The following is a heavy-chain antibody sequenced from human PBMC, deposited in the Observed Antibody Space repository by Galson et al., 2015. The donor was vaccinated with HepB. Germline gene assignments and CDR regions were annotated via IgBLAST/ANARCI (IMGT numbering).Heavy chain of an antibody. J-gene: IGHJ4*02. CDR2: IYPPDSTT. CDR3: ARFSGYDYTAFDF. CDR1: GYSFTNYW. D-gene: IGHD5-12*01. V-gene: IGHV5-51*01. Sequence: QSGAEVKKPGESLKISCKSSGYSFTNYWIGWVRQMPGKGLEWMGIIYPPDSTTTYSPSFQGQVTISADKSISTAYLRWPSLRASDTAMYYCARFSGYDYTAFDFWGQGTLVTVSS.